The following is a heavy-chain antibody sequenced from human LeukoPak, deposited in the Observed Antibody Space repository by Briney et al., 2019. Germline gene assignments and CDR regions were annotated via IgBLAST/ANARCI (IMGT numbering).Heavy chain of an antibody. V-gene: IGHV1-18*01. CDR3: ARDYETVAGTFDF. CDR2: ISPYNGHT. D-gene: IGHD6-19*01. CDR1: GYSFTRYG. J-gene: IGHJ4*02. Sequence: GASVKVSCNASGYSFTRYGISWVRQAPGQGFECMGWISPYNGHTNYAQKLQGRVTMTTDTSTSTAYMELRSLRSDDTAIYYCARDYETVAGTFDFWGQGTLVTVSS.